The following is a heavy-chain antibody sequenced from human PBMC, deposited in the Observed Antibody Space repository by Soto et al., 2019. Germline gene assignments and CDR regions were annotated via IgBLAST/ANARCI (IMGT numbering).Heavy chain of an antibody. Sequence: PGGSLRLSCAASGFSFSSYALSWVRQAPGRGLEWVAAITGSGDTTYYADSVRGRFTISRDNSKNTVYLQMNSLRAADTAVYYCARAWSGRRSFWSALYNLFDPWGQGTLVTVSS. V-gene: IGHV3-23*01. J-gene: IGHJ5*02. CDR3: ARAWSGRRSFWSALYNLFDP. D-gene: IGHD3-3*01. CDR2: ITGSGDTT. CDR1: GFSFSSYA.